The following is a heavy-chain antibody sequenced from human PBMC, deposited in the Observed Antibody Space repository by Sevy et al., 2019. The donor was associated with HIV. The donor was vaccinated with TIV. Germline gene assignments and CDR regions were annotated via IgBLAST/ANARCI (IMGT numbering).Heavy chain of an antibody. CDR2: ISYDGSNK. CDR1: GFTFSSYG. CDR3: AKGSDYYDSSGYFRSGYFDY. Sequence: GGSLRLSCAASGFTFSSYGMHWVRQAPGKGLEWVAVISYDGSNKHYADSVKGRFTISRDNSKNTLYLQMNSLRAEDTAVYYCAKGSDYYDSSGYFRSGYFDYWGQGTLVTVSS. J-gene: IGHJ4*02. V-gene: IGHV3-30*18. D-gene: IGHD3-22*01.